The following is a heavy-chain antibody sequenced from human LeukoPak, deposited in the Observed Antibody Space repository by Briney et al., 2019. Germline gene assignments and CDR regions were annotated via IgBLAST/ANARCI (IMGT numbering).Heavy chain of an antibody. J-gene: IGHJ4*02. CDR1: GYTFTSYA. V-gene: IGHV1-3*01. CDR3: AGGRKTIIAAAGIDY. D-gene: IGHD6-13*01. Sequence: ASVKVSCKASGYTFTSYAMHWVRQAPGQRLEWMGWLNAGNGNTKYSQKFQGRVTINAVESTSTAYMELSSLRSEDTAVYYCAGGRKTIIAAAGIDYWGQGTLVTVSS. CDR2: LNAGNGNT.